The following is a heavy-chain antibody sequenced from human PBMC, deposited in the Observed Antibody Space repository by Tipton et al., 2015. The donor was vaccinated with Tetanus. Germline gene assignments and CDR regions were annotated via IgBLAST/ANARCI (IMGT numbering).Heavy chain of an antibody. CDR3: VKPGWYSPSSFES. D-gene: IGHD1-26*01. J-gene: IGHJ4*02. V-gene: IGHV3-30*04. Sequence: SLRLSCAASGFTFSSYAMHWVRQAPGKGLEWVAVISYDGSNNYYQDSVRGRFTISRDNSNDTLHLHMTTLRAEDTAIYYCVKPGWYSPSSFESWGQGTLVTVSS. CDR2: ISYDGSNN. CDR1: GFTFSSYA.